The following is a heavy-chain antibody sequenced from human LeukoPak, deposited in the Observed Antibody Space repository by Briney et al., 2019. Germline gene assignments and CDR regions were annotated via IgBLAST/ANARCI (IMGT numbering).Heavy chain of an antibody. CDR2: INWSGGST. J-gene: IGHJ3*02. V-gene: IGHV3-20*04. D-gene: IGHD1-26*01. CDR1: GFTFDDYG. Sequence: GGSLRLSCAAPGFTFDDYGMSWVRQAPGKGLEWVSGINWSGGSTGYADSVKGRFTISRDNAKNSLYLQMTSLRAEDTALFYCARVGTSYGAFDMWGQGTMVTVSS. CDR3: ARVGTSYGAFDM.